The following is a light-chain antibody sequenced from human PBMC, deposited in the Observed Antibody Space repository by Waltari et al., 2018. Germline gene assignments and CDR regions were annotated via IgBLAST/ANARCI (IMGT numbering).Light chain of an antibody. CDR1: QTVNTY. CDR3: QQRNSWPLT. V-gene: IGKV3-11*01. Sequence: ETVLTQSPVTLSLSPGERATLSCRASQTVNTYLAWYQQKPGQAPRLLIYYTSNMATGIPARFSGSWSGADFTLTISSLEPEDFAVYYCQQRNSWPLTFGGGTKVEIK. CDR2: YTS. J-gene: IGKJ4*01.